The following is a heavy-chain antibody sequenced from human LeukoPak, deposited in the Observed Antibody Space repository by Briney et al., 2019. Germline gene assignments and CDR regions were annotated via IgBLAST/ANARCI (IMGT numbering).Heavy chain of an antibody. CDR2: IIPIFGTA. D-gene: IGHD5-24*01. CDR3: ARDSMATAHHDY. V-gene: IGHV1-69*13. Sequence: SVKVSCKASGGTFSSYTISWVRQAPGQGLEWMGGIIPIFGTANYAQKFQGRVTITADESTSTAYMELSSLRSEDTAVYYCARDSMATAHHDYWGQGTLVTVSS. J-gene: IGHJ4*02. CDR1: GGTFSSYT.